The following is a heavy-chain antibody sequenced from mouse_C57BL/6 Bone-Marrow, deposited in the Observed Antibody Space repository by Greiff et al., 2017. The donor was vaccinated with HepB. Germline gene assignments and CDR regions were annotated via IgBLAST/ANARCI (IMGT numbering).Heavy chain of an antibody. D-gene: IGHD1-1*01. J-gene: IGHJ2*01. CDR2: INPSSGYT. V-gene: IGHV1-4*01. CDR3: ARYHGSSYGY. CDR1: GYTFTSYT. Sequence: GASVKMSCKASGYTFTSYTMLWVKQRPGQGLEWIGYINPSSGYTKYNQKFKDKATLTADKSSSTAYMQLSSLTSEDSAVYYCARYHGSSYGYWGQGTTLTVSS.